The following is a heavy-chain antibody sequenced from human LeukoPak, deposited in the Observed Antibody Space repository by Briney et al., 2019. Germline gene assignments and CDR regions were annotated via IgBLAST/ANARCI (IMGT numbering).Heavy chain of an antibody. CDR3: AKDLGDYYDSSAPPEDAFDI. Sequence: GGSLRLSCAASGFTFSNYAVNWGRQAPGKGLEGVSGISGSGSGTYYADSVKGRFTISRDNSKNTLYLQMNSLRAEDTAVYYCAKDLGDYYDSSAPPEDAFDIWGQGTMVTVSS. V-gene: IGHV3-23*01. CDR2: ISGSGSGT. CDR1: GFTFSNYA. J-gene: IGHJ3*02. D-gene: IGHD3-22*01.